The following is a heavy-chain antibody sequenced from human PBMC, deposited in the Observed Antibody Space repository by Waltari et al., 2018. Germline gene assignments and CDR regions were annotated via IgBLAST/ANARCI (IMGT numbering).Heavy chain of an antibody. CDR3: ARQGYCGGDCYSDT. V-gene: IGHV3-7*01. CDR2: IQQNGSEK. Sequence: EVQLVESGGDLVQPGGSLRLSCAASGFSFSRSWMTWVRQTPGKGLEWVGNIQQNGSEKWYADSVKGRFTISRDNAMNLVYLQMNSLRVEDTAVYYCARQGYCGGDCYSDTWGQGTLVTVSP. J-gene: IGHJ5*02. CDR1: GFSFSRSW. D-gene: IGHD2-21*01.